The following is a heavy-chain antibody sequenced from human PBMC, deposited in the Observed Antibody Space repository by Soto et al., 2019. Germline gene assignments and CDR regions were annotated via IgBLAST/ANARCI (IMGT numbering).Heavy chain of an antibody. CDR2: INHSGST. Sequence: NPSETLSLTCAVYGGSFSGYYWSWIRQPPGKGLEWIGEINHSGSTNYNPSLKSRVTISVDTSKNQFSLKLSSVTAADTAVYYCARGRRDFWSGYYPYYYYYYMDVWGKGTTVTVSS. CDR1: GGSFSGYY. CDR3: ARGRRDFWSGYYPYYYYYYMDV. J-gene: IGHJ6*03. D-gene: IGHD3-3*01. V-gene: IGHV4-34*01.